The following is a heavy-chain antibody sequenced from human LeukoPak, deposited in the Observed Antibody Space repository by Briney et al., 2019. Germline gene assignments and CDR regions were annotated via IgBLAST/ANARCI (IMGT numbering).Heavy chain of an antibody. D-gene: IGHD6-19*01. Sequence: SCKASGYTFTGYYMHWVRQAPGKGLEWVAVIWYDGSNKYYADSVKGRFTISRDNSKNTLYLQMNSLRAEDTAVYYCARVPGYSSGWYGTFDYWGQGTLVTVSS. J-gene: IGHJ4*02. CDR1: GYTFTGYY. CDR3: ARVPGYSSGWYGTFDY. V-gene: IGHV3-33*01. CDR2: IWYDGSNK.